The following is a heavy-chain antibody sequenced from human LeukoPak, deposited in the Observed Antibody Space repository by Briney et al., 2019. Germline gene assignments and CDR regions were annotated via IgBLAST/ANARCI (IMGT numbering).Heavy chain of an antibody. J-gene: IGHJ4*02. Sequence: ASVKVSCKASVYTFTCYFMHWVRQAPGQGLEWMGRINPNSGGTNYAQKFQGRVTMTRDTSISTAYMELTRLRSDDTAVYYCARDLTFGGVIGLDYWGQGTLVTVSS. V-gene: IGHV1-2*06. D-gene: IGHD3-16*02. CDR2: INPNSGGT. CDR1: VYTFTCYF. CDR3: ARDLTFGGVIGLDY.